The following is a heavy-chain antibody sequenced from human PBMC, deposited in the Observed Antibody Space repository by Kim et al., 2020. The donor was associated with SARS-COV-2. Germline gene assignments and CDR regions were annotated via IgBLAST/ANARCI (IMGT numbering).Heavy chain of an antibody. CDR1: GGTFSSYA. Sequence: SVKVSCKASGGTFSSYAISWVRQAPGQGLEWMGGIIPIFGTANYAQKFQGRVTITADESTSTAYMELSSLRSEDTAVYYCARGRLGGLSLYLQSYYYYGMDVWGQGTTVTVSS. D-gene: IGHD3-16*02. J-gene: IGHJ6*02. V-gene: IGHV1-69*13. CDR3: ARGRLGGLSLYLQSYYYYGMDV. CDR2: IIPIFGTA.